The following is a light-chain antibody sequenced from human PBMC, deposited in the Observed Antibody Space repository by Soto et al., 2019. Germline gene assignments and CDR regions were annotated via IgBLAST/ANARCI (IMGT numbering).Light chain of an antibody. Sequence: QSVLKQPPSLSAAPGQKITISCSGSSSNLGNNYVSWYQHLPGTAPKLLIYENNKRPSGIPDRFSGSKSGTSATLGITGLQTGDEADYYCGTWDSSLSAYVFGTGTKVTVL. CDR1: SSNLGNNY. J-gene: IGLJ1*01. CDR2: ENN. V-gene: IGLV1-51*02. CDR3: GTWDSSLSAYV.